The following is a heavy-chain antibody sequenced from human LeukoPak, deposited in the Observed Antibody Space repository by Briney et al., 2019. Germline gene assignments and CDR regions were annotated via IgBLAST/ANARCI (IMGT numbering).Heavy chain of an antibody. CDR2: ISSSSSYI. J-gene: IGHJ2*01. Sequence: GGSLRLSCAASGFTFSSYSMDWVRQAPGKGLEWVSSISSSSSYIYYADSVKGRFTISRDNAKNSLYLQMNSLRAEDTAVYYCARDPYSGYANWYFDLWGRGTLVTVSS. V-gene: IGHV3-21*01. D-gene: IGHD5-12*01. CDR1: GFTFSSYS. CDR3: ARDPYSGYANWYFDL.